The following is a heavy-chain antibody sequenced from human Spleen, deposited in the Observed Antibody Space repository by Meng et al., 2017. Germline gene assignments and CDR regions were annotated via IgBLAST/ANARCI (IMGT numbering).Heavy chain of an antibody. D-gene: IGHD5-24*01. V-gene: IGHV4-4*02. Sequence: QVQLRESGPALVKPSETLSLTCAVSGDSITNHNWWAWVRQPPGKGLEWIGYVYYSGGTNYNPSLKSRITIWVDTSKNQFFLRLSSVTAADTAVYYCAREKKDDYIFGGWFDPWGQGTLVTVSS. CDR3: AREKKDDYIFGGWFDP. CDR2: VYYSGGT. CDR1: GDSITNHN. J-gene: IGHJ5*02.